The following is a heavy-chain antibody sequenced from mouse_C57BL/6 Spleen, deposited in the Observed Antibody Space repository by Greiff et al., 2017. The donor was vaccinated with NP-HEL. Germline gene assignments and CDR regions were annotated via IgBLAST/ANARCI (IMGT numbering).Heavy chain of an antibody. D-gene: IGHD2-4*01. Sequence: EVRLVESGGGLVQPGGSLKLSCAASGFTFSDYGMAWVRQAPRKGPEWVAFISNLAYSIYYADTVTGRFTISRENAKNTLYLEMSSLRSEDAAMYYCARLCGDDYPNWYFDVWGTGTTVTVAS. CDR2: ISNLAYSI. CDR1: GFTFSDYG. J-gene: IGHJ1*03. V-gene: IGHV5-15*04. CDR3: ARLCGDDYPNWYFDV.